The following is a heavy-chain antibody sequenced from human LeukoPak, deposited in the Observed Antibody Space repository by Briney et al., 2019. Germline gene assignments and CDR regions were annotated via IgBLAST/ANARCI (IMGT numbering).Heavy chain of an antibody. CDR3: TRDRGFGADDY. CDR2: IHKDGSAK. V-gene: IGHV3-7*01. D-gene: IGHD3-10*01. Sequence: GGSLRLSFGASGFPLSGYWMSWVRQAPGKGLEWVANIHKDGSAKRYVDSVKGRFTISRDNAKSSLYLQMNSLRDEDTAVYYCTRDRGFGADDYWGQGSLVSVSS. CDR1: GFPLSGYW. J-gene: IGHJ4*02.